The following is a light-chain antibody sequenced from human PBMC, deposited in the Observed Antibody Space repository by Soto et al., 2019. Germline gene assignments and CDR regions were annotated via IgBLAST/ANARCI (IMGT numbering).Light chain of an antibody. Sequence: IQMTQSPSSLSASVGDRVTITCRPSQSISSYLNWYQQKPGKAPKLLIYAASRLQSGVPSRFSGSRSGTDFTLTISSLQPEDFATYSCQQSYSAPPTFGQGTKVDIK. CDR2: AAS. CDR3: QQSYSAPPT. CDR1: QSISSY. V-gene: IGKV1-39*01. J-gene: IGKJ2*01.